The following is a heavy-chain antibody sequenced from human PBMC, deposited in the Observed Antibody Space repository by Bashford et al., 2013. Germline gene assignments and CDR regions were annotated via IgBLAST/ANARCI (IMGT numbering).Heavy chain of an antibody. D-gene: IGHD1-1*01. J-gene: IGHJ1*01. Sequence: SETLSLTCAVYGGSFSDDYWSWIRQHPGKGLEWIGYIYYSGSTYYNPSLKSRVTISVDTSKNQFSLKLSSVIAADTAVYYCARALGRMTTTSPYFQPWGQGTLVTVSS. CDR3: ARALGRMTTTSPYFQP. V-gene: IGHV4-34*01. CDR1: GGSFSDDY. CDR2: IYYSGST.